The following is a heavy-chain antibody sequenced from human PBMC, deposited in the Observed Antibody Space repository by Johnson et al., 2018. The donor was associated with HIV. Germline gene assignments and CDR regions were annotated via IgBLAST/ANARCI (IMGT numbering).Heavy chain of an antibody. V-gene: IGHV3-11*01. CDR1: GFTFSDYH. Sequence: QVQLVESGGGLVKPGGSLRLSCAASGFTFSDYHMSWIRQAPGKGLEWVSYISSSGSTIYYADSVVMGRFTSSRDNANNSVFLQMNSLRVADTALYYCARDGRDLVTRGGFDVWGPGTVVTVSS. CDR3: ARDGRDLVTRGGFDV. CDR2: ISSSGSTI. D-gene: IGHD5-18*01. J-gene: IGHJ3*01.